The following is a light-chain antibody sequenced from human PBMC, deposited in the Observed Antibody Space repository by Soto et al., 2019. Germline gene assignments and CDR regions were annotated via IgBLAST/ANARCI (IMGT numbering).Light chain of an antibody. CDR1: SSNIGAGYD. Sequence: QSVLTQPPSVSGAPGQRVTISCTGSSSNIGAGYDVHWYQQLPGTAPKVLIYANSHRPSGVPDRFSGSQSGTSASLAITGLQAEDEADYSCQSYDSSLSGSVVFGGGTKLTVL. CDR2: ANS. J-gene: IGLJ2*01. V-gene: IGLV1-40*01. CDR3: QSYDSSLSGSVV.